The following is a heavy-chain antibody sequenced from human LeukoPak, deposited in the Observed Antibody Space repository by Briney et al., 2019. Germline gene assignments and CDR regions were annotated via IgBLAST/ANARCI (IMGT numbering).Heavy chain of an antibody. CDR1: GGSISSGSYY. D-gene: IGHD5-12*01. V-gene: IGHV4-39*07. Sequence: PSETLSLTCTVSGGSISSGSYYWSWIRQPLGKGLEWIGEINHSGSTNYSPSLKSRVTISVDTSKNQFSLKLSSVTAADTAVYYCARGSPRQTGGWLRLQSRQVSHFDYWGQGTLVTVSS. CDR3: ARGSPRQTGGWLRLQSRQVSHFDY. J-gene: IGHJ4*02. CDR2: INHSGST.